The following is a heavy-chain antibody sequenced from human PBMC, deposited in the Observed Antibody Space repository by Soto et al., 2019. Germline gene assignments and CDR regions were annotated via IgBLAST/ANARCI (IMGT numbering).Heavy chain of an antibody. CDR2: ISGSGGST. CDR1: GFTFSSYA. J-gene: IGHJ4*02. Sequence: EVQLLESGGGLVQPGGSLRLSCAASGFTFSSYAMSWVRQAPGKGLEWVSAISGSGGSTYYADSVKGRFTISRDNSNNTLDVQMNSLRAEDTAGYCCAKSSKKHWNYDYWGQGTLVTVSS. CDR3: AKSSKKHWNYDY. V-gene: IGHV3-23*01. D-gene: IGHD1-7*01.